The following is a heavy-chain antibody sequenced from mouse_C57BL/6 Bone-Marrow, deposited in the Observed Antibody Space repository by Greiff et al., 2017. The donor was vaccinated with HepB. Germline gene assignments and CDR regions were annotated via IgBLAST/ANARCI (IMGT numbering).Heavy chain of an antibody. Sequence: VQLQQSGPEPVKPGASVKMSCKASGYTFTDYNMHWVKQSHGKSLEWIGYINPNNGGTSYNQKFKGKATLTVNKSSSTAYMELRSLTSEDSAVYYCARGGGRDFDYWGQGTTLTVSS. D-gene: IGHD3-3*01. CDR1: GYTFTDYN. CDR2: INPNNGGT. V-gene: IGHV1-22*01. J-gene: IGHJ2*01. CDR3: ARGGGRDFDY.